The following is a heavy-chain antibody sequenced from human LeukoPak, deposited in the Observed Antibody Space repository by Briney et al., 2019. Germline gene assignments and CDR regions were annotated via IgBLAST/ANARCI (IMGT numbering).Heavy chain of an antibody. CDR1: GGSFSGYY. V-gene: IGHV4-34*01. CDR3: ATNDGGNSEGLNDY. D-gene: IGHD4-23*01. J-gene: IGHJ4*02. Sequence: SETLSLTCAVYGGSFSGYYWSWIRQPPGKGLEWIGEINHSGSTNYNPSLKSRVTISVDTSKNQFSLKLSSVTAADTAVYYCATNDGGNSEGLNDYWGQGTQVTVSS. CDR2: INHSGST.